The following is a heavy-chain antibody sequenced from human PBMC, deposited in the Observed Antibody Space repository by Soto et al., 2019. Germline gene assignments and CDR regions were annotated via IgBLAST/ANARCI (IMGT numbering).Heavy chain of an antibody. V-gene: IGHV4-38-2*01. CDR2: IYHSGST. CDR1: GYSISSGYY. J-gene: IGHJ6*02. D-gene: IGHD4-17*01. Sequence: LETLSLTCAVSGYSISSGYYWGWIRQPPGKGLEWIGSIYHSGSTYYNPSLKSRVTISVDTSKNQFSLKLSSVTAADTAAYYCARGTGGDSYYYYGMDVWGQGTTVTV. CDR3: ARGTGGDSYYYYGMDV.